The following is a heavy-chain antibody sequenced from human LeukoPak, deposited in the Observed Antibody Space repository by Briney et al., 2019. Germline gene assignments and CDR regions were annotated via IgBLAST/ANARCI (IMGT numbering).Heavy chain of an antibody. J-gene: IGHJ6*02. Sequence: ASVKVSCKASGYTFTSYYMHWVRQAPGQGLEWMGWISAYNGNTNYALKLQGRVTMTTDTSTSTAYMELRSLRSDDTAVYYCARVVVVAATTLVSPRHYGMDVWGQGTTVTVSS. V-gene: IGHV1-18*04. CDR2: ISAYNGNT. CDR3: ARVVVVAATTLVSPRHYGMDV. D-gene: IGHD2-15*01. CDR1: GYTFTSYY.